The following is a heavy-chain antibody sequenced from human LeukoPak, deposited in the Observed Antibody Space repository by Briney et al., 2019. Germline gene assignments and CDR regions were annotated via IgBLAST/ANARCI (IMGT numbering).Heavy chain of an antibody. CDR1: GYIFTNYY. V-gene: IGHV5-51*01. CDR2: ILPGDPDA. J-gene: IGHJ3*01. D-gene: IGHD3-22*01. Sequence: GESLKISCKASGYIFTNYYIAWVRQMPGKGLECVGMILPGDPDARYTPSFRGQVTISADRSTNTVFLQWRSLRASDSALFYCARQGAGASHYDETGLPRGAFDVWGQGTVVSVAS. CDR3: ARQGAGASHYDETGLPRGAFDV.